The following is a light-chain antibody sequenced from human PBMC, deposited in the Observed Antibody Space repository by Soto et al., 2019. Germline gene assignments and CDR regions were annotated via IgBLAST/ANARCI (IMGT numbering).Light chain of an antibody. CDR2: DVR. J-gene: IGLJ2*01. V-gene: IGLV2-14*01. CDR1: SSDVGGHNY. CDR3: SSYTSSSTLV. Sequence: QSALTQPASVSGSPGQSITISCTGTSSDVGGHNYVSWYQQQPGKAHKLMIYDVRNPPSGASTRFSCSQSVNTASLTISGLQAEDEADYYCSSYTSSSTLVFGGGTKLTVL.